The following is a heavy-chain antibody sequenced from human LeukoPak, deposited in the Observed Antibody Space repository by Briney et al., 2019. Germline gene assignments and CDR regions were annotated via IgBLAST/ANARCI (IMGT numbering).Heavy chain of an antibody. CDR3: AYLDSSGFYYGRLRY. D-gene: IGHD3-22*01. J-gene: IGHJ4*02. CDR2: ISYDGSNK. Sequence: GGSLRLSCAASGFTFSSYGMHWVRQAPGKGLEWVAVISYDGSNKYYADSVKGRFTISRDNSKNTLYLQMNSLRAEDTAIYFCAYLDSSGFYYGRLRYWGQGTPVTVSS. CDR1: GFTFSSYG. V-gene: IGHV3-30*03.